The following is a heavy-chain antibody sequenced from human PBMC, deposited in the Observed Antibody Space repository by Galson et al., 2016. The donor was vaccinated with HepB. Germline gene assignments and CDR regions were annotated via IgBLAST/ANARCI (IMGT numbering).Heavy chain of an antibody. Sequence: SETLSLTCAVYGGFVRGYYWSWIRQPPWKGMEWIGEINHSGRTNYNPSLKSRVTMSVDTSKNQVSLKLSSVTAADTAVYDCASDNDDHGDYAIDYWGQGTLGTVSS. CDR2: INHSGRT. D-gene: IGHD4-17*01. CDR1: GGFVRGYY. CDR3: ASDNDDHGDYAIDY. J-gene: IGHJ4*02. V-gene: IGHV4-34*01.